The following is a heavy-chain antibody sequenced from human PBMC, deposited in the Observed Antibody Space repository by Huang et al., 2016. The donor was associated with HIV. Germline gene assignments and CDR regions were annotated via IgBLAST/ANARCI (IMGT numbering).Heavy chain of an antibody. CDR3: TREYTVAGAFDL. V-gene: IGHV3-30-3*01. CDR1: GFSFANYA. CDR2: ISNDGSSR. D-gene: IGHD5-12*01. Sequence: QVQLVASGGGVVQPGRSLRLFCAASGFSFANYAMHWVRQAPGKRLEWVTFISNDGSSRYYADSVKGRFTISRDNFKNALYLQMNRLRGDDTAVYYCTREYTVAGAFDLWGQGTMVTVSS. J-gene: IGHJ3*01.